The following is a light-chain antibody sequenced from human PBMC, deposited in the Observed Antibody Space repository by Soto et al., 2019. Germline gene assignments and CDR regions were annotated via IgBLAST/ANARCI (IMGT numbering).Light chain of an antibody. CDR3: QKYNSAPL. J-gene: IGKJ5*01. CDR2: AAS. CDR1: QGISNY. V-gene: IGKV1-27*01. Sequence: DIQMTQSPSSLSASVGDRVTITCRASQGISNYLAWYQQKPGKVPKLLIYAASTLQSGVPFRFSGSGSGTDFTLTISSLQPEDVATYYCQKYNSAPLFGQGTRLEIK.